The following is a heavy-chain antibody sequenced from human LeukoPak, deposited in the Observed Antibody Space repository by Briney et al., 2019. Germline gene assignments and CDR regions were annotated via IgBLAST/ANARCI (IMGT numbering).Heavy chain of an antibody. CDR1: GFTFSSYA. Sequence: GGSLRLSCAASGFTFSSYAMSWVREASGKGLEWVSAISGSGGSTYYADSVKGRFTISRDNSKNTLYLQMNSLRAEDTAVYYCAKAPDYYDSSGFDYWGQGTLVTVSS. J-gene: IGHJ4*02. D-gene: IGHD3-22*01. CDR3: AKAPDYYDSSGFDY. V-gene: IGHV3-23*01. CDR2: ISGSGGST.